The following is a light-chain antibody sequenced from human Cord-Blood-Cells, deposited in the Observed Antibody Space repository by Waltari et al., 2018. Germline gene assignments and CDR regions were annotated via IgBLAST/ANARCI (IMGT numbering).Light chain of an antibody. J-gene: IGKJ4*01. CDR1: QSVLYSSNNKNY. CDR3: QQYYSTPLT. Sequence: DIVMTQSPDSLAVSLVERATINCKSSQSVLYSSNNKNYLAWYQQKPGQPPKLLIYWASTRESGVPVRCSGSGSGTDFTLTISSLQAEDVAVYYCQQYYSTPLTFGGGTKVEIK. CDR2: WAS. V-gene: IGKV4-1*01.